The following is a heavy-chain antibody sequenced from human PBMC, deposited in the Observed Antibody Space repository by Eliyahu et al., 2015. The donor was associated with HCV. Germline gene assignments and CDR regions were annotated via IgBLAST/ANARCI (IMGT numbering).Heavy chain of an antibody. D-gene: IGHD6-13*01. CDR2: IYWDDEK. Sequence: QITLRESGPTLVKPTQTLTLTCTCSGFSLSTSGVGVGWVRQPPGKALDWLALIYWDDEKYYNPSLKNRLTITKDTSRNLVVLTMTNMDPVDTATYYCAYRPPSANSWPPLDYWGQGTLVTVSS. V-gene: IGHV2-5*02. CDR3: AYRPPSANSWPPLDY. J-gene: IGHJ4*02. CDR1: GFSLSTSGVG.